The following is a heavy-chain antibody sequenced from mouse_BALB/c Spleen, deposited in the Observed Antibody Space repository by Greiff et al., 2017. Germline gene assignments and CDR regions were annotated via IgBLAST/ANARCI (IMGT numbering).Heavy chain of an antibody. J-gene: IGHJ4*01. CDR1: GYSITSDYV. D-gene: IGHD2-2*01. CDR2: ISYSGST. V-gene: IGHV3-2*02. Sequence: VQLKQSGPGLVKPSQSLSLTCTVTGYSITSDYVWNWIRQFPGNILEWVGYISYSGSTSYNPYLKSRISITRDTSKTQFFLQLNSVTTEDTATAYCARICYGYVRGFDYWGQGTSVTVSS. CDR3: ARICYGYVRGFDY.